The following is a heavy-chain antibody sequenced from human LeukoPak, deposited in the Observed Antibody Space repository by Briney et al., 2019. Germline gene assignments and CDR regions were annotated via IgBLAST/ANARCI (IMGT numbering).Heavy chain of an antibody. J-gene: IGHJ4*02. CDR1: GVSISSNLW. V-gene: IGHV4-4*02. Sequence: PSGTLSLTCAVSGVSISSNLWWTWVRQPPGKGLEWIAEIHHSGSINYNPSLKSRVTISVDTSKNQFSLKLSSVTAADTAVYYCAGPPRLDYWGQGTLVTVSS. CDR2: IHHSGSI. CDR3: AGPPRLDY.